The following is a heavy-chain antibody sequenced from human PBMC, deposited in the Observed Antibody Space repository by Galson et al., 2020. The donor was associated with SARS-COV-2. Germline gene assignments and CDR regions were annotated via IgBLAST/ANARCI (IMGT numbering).Heavy chain of an antibody. J-gene: IGHJ4*02. CDR3: ARNRDSSGYYYEIDY. D-gene: IGHD3-22*01. V-gene: IGHV3-7*01. CDR2: IKQDGSEK. CDR1: GFAFSSYW. Sequence: GGSLRLYCAASGFAFSSYWMSWVRQAPGKGLEWVANIKQDGSEKYYVDSVKGRFTISRDNAKNSLYLQMNSLRAEDTAVYYCARNRDSSGYYYEIDYWGQVTLVIVSS.